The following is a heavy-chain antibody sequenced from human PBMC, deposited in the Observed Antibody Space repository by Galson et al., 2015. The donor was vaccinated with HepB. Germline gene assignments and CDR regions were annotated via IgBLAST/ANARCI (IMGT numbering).Heavy chain of an antibody. Sequence: SVKVSCKASGYTFTSYDINWVRQATGQGLEWMGWMNPNSGNTGYAQKFQGRVTMTRNTSISTAYMELSSLRSEDTAVYYCATWGYSGYDTDDYWGQGTLVTVSS. CDR1: GYTFTSYD. CDR3: ATWGYSGYDTDDY. D-gene: IGHD5-12*01. CDR2: MNPNSGNT. J-gene: IGHJ4*02. V-gene: IGHV1-8*01.